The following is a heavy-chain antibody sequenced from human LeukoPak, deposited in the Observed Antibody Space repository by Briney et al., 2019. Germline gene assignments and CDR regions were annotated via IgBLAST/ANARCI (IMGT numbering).Heavy chain of an antibody. CDR2: INHSGST. D-gene: IGHD5-24*01. CDR3: ARGRRWLQLGFDY. J-gene: IGHJ4*02. CDR1: GGSFSGYY. Sequence: PSETLSLTGAVYGGSFSGYYWSWIRQPPGKGLEWIGEINHSGSTNYNPSLKSRVTISVDTSKNQFSLKLSSVTAADTAVYYCARGRRWLQLGFDYWGQGTLVTVSS. V-gene: IGHV4-34*01.